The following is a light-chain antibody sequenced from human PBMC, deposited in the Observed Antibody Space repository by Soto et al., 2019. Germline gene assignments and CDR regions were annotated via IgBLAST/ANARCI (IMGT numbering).Light chain of an antibody. J-gene: IGKJ1*01. CDR2: AAS. CDR3: QQYGSSPRT. Sequence: EIVLTQSPGTLSLSPGERATVSCRASQSVSSSYLAWYQQKPGQAPKLLIYAASSRATGIPDRFSGSGSGTDFTLTISRLEPEDFAVYYCQQYGSSPRTFGQGTKVDI. V-gene: IGKV3-20*01. CDR1: QSVSSSY.